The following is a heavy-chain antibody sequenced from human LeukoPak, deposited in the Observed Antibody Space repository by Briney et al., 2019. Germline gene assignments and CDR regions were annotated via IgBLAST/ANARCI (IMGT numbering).Heavy chain of an antibody. V-gene: IGHV3-64*01. J-gene: IGHJ4*02. CDR3: ARDNDYGDLYFDY. CDR1: GFTFSTYP. D-gene: IGHD4-17*01. CDR2: ISSNGDTT. Sequence: GGSLRLSCAASGFTFSTYPMHWVRQAPGKGLEYVSAISSNGDTTYYANSVKGRFTISRDNSKNTLFLQMGSLRAEDMAVYYCARDNDYGDLYFDYWGQGTLVTVSS.